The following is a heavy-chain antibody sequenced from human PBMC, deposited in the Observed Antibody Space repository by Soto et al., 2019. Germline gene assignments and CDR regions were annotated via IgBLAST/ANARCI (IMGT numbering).Heavy chain of an antibody. CDR1: GFTVSSNY. J-gene: IGHJ4*02. CDR3: ARVYSSSWFDY. D-gene: IGHD6-13*01. Sequence: GGSLRLSCAASGFTVSSNYMSWVRQAPGKGLEWVSVIYSGGRTYYADSVKGRFTISRDNSKNTLYLQMNSPRAEDTAVYYCARVYSSSWFDYWGQGTLVTVSS. V-gene: IGHV3-53*01. CDR2: IYSGGRT.